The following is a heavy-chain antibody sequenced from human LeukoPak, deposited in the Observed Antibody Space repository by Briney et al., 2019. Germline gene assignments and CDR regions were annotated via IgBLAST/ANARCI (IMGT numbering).Heavy chain of an antibody. V-gene: IGHV3-30*18. CDR1: GFTFSNYG. CDR2: ISYDGSKT. CDR3: AKDGDYYDSSGYSRLGY. Sequence: GGSLRLSCAASGFTFSNYGIHWVRQAPGKGLEWVALISYDGSKTYYADSVKGRFTISRDNSKNTLYLQMNSLRAEDTAVYYCAKDGDYYDSSGYSRLGYWGQGTLVTVSS. J-gene: IGHJ4*02. D-gene: IGHD3-22*01.